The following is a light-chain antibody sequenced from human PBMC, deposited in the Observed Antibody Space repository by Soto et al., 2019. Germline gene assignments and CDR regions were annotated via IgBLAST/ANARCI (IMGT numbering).Light chain of an antibody. J-gene: IGKJ2*01. Sequence: DLQMTQSPSSLSASIGDRVTITCRASQNITNYLNWYQQRPGKAPKLLIYSTSILQSGVPSSFSGSGSGTDFTLTISSLQHEDFVTYYCQQSYITPFVFGQGTKLEIK. CDR2: STS. V-gene: IGKV1-39*01. CDR1: QNITNY. CDR3: QQSYITPFV.